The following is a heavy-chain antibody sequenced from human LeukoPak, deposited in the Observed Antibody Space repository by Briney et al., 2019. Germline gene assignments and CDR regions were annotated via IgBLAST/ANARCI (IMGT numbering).Heavy chain of an antibody. V-gene: IGHV3-21*01. CDR3: ARDLQREQWLVHDAFDI. Sequence: PSETLSLTCAVSGGSISSSNWWSWVRQAPGKGLEWVSSISSGNTYIYYADSVKGRFAISRDNAKNSLYLQMNSLRAEDTAVYYCARDLQREQWLVHDAFDIWGQGTIVTVSS. CDR2: ISSGNTYI. D-gene: IGHD6-19*01. J-gene: IGHJ3*02. CDR1: GGSISSSN.